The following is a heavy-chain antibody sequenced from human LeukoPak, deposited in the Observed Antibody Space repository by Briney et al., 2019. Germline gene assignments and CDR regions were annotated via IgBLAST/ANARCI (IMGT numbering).Heavy chain of an antibody. CDR2: INVAGNT. J-gene: IGHJ2*01. Sequence: GGSLRLSCAASGFTRSSHDVHWVRQVPGKGLEWISAINVAGNTYYSDSVKGRFSVSRDNAKNSVHLLMTSLRAGDTALYHCASEPDVYGSWYFDLWGRGTPVTVSS. CDR3: ASEPDVYGSWYFDL. CDR1: GFTRSSHD. D-gene: IGHD6-19*01. V-gene: IGHV3-13*01.